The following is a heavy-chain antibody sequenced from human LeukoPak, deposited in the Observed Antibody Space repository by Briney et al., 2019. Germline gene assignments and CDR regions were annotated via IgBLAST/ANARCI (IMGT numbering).Heavy chain of an antibody. D-gene: IGHD3-10*01. CDR2: IYTSGST. J-gene: IGHJ4*02. CDR3: ARDTPMVRGPYYFDY. V-gene: IGHV4-4*07. CDR1: GGSISSYY. Sequence: SETLPLTCTVSGGSISSYYWSWIRQPAGKGLEWIARIYTSGSTNYNPSLKSRVTMSVDTSKNQFSLKLSSVTAADTAVYYCARDTPMVRGPYYFDYWGQGTLVTVSS.